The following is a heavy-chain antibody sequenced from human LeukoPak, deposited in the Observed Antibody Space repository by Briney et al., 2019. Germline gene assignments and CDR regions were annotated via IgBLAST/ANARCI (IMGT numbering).Heavy chain of an antibody. CDR3: ARGSSGWYAY. Sequence: SETLSLTCAVYGGSFSGYYWSWIRRPPGKGLEWIGEINHSGSTNYNPSLKSRVTISVDTSKNQFSLKLSSVTAADTAVYYCARGSSGWYAYWGQGTLVTVSS. CDR2: INHSGST. J-gene: IGHJ4*02. D-gene: IGHD6-19*01. CDR1: GGSFSGYY. V-gene: IGHV4-34*01.